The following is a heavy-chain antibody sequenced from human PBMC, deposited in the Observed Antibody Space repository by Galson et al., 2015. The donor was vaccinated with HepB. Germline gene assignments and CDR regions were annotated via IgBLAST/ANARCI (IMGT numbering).Heavy chain of an antibody. J-gene: IGHJ3*02. CDR2: IYPGDSDT. Sequence: QSGAEVKKPGESLKISCKGSGYSFTSYWIGWVRQMPGKGLEWMGIIYPGDSDTRYSPSFQGQVTISADKSISTAYLQWSSLKASDTAMYYCARQGYSSGSPAGYADAFDIWGQGTMVTVSS. D-gene: IGHD6-19*01. V-gene: IGHV5-51*01. CDR1: GYSFTSYW. CDR3: ARQGYSSGSPAGYADAFDI.